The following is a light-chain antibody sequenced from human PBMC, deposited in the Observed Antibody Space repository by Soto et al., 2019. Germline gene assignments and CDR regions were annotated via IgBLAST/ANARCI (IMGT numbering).Light chain of an antibody. CDR2: GAS. CDR3: QQYNNWPPIT. V-gene: IGKV3-15*01. J-gene: IGKJ5*01. Sequence: ETGMTLSTATLSVSTGESATLSCRASQNVSSNLAWYQQKPGQAPRLLIYGASTRATGIPARFSGSGSGTEFALTISSLQSEDFAVYYCQQYNNWPPITFGQGTRLEI. CDR1: QNVSSN.